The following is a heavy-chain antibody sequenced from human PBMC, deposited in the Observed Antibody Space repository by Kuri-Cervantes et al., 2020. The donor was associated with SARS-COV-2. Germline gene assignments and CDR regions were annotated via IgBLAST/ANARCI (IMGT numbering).Heavy chain of an antibody. D-gene: IGHD1-26*01. V-gene: IGHV3-21*05. CDR1: GFTFSSYS. CDR2: ISSSSSYT. Sequence: GGSLRLSCAASGFTFSSYSMNWVRQAPGKGLEWVSYISSSSSYTNYADSVKGRFTISRDNAKNSLYLQMNSLRAEDTAVYYCARIVGGGSWFDPWGQGTLVTVSS. J-gene: IGHJ5*02. CDR3: ARIVGGGSWFDP.